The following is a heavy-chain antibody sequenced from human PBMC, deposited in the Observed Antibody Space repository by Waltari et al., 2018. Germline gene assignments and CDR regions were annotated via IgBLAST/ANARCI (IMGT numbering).Heavy chain of an antibody. V-gene: IGHV4-38-2*01. Sequence: QVQLQESGPGLVKPSETLSLTCAVSGYCIGSGYYWGWVRQPPGKGLEWIGSIYHSGSTYYNPSLKSRVTISVDTSKNQFSLKLSSVTAADTAVYYCARAPPSYSSSWYMIDWGQGTLVTVSS. J-gene: IGHJ4*02. CDR2: IYHSGST. CDR3: ARAPPSYSSSWYMID. D-gene: IGHD6-13*01. CDR1: GYCIGSGYY.